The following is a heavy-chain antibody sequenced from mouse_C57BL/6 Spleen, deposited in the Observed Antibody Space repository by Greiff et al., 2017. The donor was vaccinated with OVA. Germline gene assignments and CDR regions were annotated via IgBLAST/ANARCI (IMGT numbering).Heavy chain of an antibody. V-gene: IGHV1-18*01. CDR2: INPNNGGT. D-gene: IGHD6-2*01. J-gene: IGHJ1*03. CDR3: ARESLGYFDV. CDR1: GYTFTDYN. Sequence: VQLQQSGPELVKPGASVTIPCKASGYTFTDYNMDWVKQSHGKSLEWIGDINPNNGGTIYNQKFKGKATLTVDKSSSTAYMELRSLTSEDTAVYYCARESLGYFDVWGTGTTVTVSS.